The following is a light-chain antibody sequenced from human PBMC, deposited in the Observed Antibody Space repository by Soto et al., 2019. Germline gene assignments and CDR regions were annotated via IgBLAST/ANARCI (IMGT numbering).Light chain of an antibody. J-gene: IGKJ4*01. V-gene: IGKV3-11*01. Sequence: EIVLTQSPVTPSLSPKERATHSCRASQSVSSYLAWYQQKPGQAPRLLIFDASNRATGIPARFSGSGSGTDFTLTISSLEPEDFAVYYCQQRSDWPSTFGGGTKVDIK. CDR3: QQRSDWPST. CDR1: QSVSSY. CDR2: DAS.